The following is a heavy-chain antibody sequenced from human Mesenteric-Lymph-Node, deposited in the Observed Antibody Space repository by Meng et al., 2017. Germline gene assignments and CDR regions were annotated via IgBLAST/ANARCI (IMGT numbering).Heavy chain of an antibody. CDR1: GYSFTSYA. D-gene: IGHD6-19*01. J-gene: IGHJ4*02. V-gene: IGHV1-69*13. CDR3: AGYSPDSSGWWSWHFDY. CDR2: IIPVFGTA. Sequence: QFQLGNAGAGAKKPGSSVKAACNASGYSFTSYAISCWQQAPRQVLEWMVGIIPVFGTANYAQKFQGRVTITADESTSTADMDLISLRSEDTDVYYCAGYSPDSSGWWSWHFDYWGQGTLVTVSS.